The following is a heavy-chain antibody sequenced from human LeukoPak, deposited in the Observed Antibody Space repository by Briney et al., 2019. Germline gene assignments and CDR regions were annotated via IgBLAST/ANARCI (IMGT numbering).Heavy chain of an antibody. CDR1: GFTFSSYW. CDR2: IKQDGSEK. CDR3: ARSRVETSWSPNQD. Sequence: GGSLRLSCAASGFTFSSYWMSWVRQAPGKGLEWVANIKQDGSEKYYVDSVKGRFTISRDNAKNSLYLQMNSLRAEDTAVYYRARSRVETSWSPNQDWGQGTLVTVSS. D-gene: IGHD3-3*01. J-gene: IGHJ4*02. V-gene: IGHV3-7*01.